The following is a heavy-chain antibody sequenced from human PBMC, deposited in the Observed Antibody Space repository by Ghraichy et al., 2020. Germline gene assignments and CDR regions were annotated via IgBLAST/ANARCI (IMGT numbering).Heavy chain of an antibody. CDR2: FDPEDGET. Sequence: ASVKVSCKVSGDTLTELSMHWVRQAPGKGLEWMGSFDPEDGETIYAQKFQGRVTMTEDTSTDTAYMELSSLRSEDTAVYYCTKRSGSNHGWFGHWGQGTLVTVSS. D-gene: IGHD1-26*01. CDR3: TKRSGSNHGWFGH. J-gene: IGHJ5*02. V-gene: IGHV1-24*01. CDR1: GDTLTELS.